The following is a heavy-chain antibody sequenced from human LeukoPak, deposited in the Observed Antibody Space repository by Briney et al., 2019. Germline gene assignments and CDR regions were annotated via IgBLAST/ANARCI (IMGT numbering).Heavy chain of an antibody. V-gene: IGHV3-21*01. CDR3: AREPGAAADAFDI. D-gene: IGHD2-15*01. J-gene: IGHJ3*02. CDR2: ISSSSSYI. Sequence: PGGSLRLSCAASGFTFSSYSMNWVRQAPGKRLEWVSSISSSSSYIYYADSVKGRFTISRDNAKNSLYLQMNSLRAEDTAVYYCAREPGAAADAFDIWGQGTMVTVSS. CDR1: GFTFSSYS.